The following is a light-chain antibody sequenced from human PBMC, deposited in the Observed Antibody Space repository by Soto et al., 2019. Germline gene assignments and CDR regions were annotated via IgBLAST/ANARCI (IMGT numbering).Light chain of an antibody. V-gene: IGKV3-20*01. J-gene: IGKJ1*01. CDR3: EQYGSSGT. CDR2: GAS. Sequence: EIAITQSPATVAVTPGERARLSCRASQSVSSNLAWYQQKPGQAPRLLIYGASNRATGIPDRFSGSGSGTDFTLTISRLEPEDCAVYYCEQYGSSGTSGQGANEDIK. CDR1: QSVSSN.